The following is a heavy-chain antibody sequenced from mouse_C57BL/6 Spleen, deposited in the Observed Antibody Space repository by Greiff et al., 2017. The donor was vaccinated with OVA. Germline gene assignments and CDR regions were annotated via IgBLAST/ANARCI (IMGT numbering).Heavy chain of an antibody. CDR2: IYPSDSET. CDR3: ARGGIDEYYFDY. V-gene: IGHV1-61*01. CDR1: GYTFTSYW. Sequence: VQLQQPGAELVRPGSSVKLSCKASGYTFTSYWMDWVKQRPGQGLEWIGNIYPSDSETHYNQKFKDKATLTVDKSSSTAYMQLSSLTSEDSAVYYCARGGIDEYYFDYWGQGTTLTVSS. J-gene: IGHJ2*01.